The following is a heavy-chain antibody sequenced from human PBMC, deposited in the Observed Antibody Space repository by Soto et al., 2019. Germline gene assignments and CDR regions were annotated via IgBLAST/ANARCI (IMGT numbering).Heavy chain of an antibody. CDR2: ISVSGGST. CDR1: GFTFSSYA. CDR3: ANVGCVLRFWEWLSKYGMDV. D-gene: IGHD3-3*01. V-gene: IGHV3-23*01. Sequence: PGGSLRLSCAASGFTFSSYAMSWVRQAPGKGLEWVSAISVSGGSTYYADSVKGRFTISSDNSKNTLYLQMNSQRNEDTAVSYCANVGCVLRFWEWLSKYGMDVWGQGTTVTVSS. J-gene: IGHJ6*02.